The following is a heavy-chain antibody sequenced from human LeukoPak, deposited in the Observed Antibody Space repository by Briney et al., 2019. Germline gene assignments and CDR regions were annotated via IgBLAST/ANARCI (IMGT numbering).Heavy chain of an antibody. V-gene: IGHV1-8*03. CDR3: ARDRGPYCSSTSCFFDY. Sequence: ASVKVSCKASGYTFTSYDINWVRQATGQGLEWMGWMNPNSGNTGYAQKFQGRVTITRNTSISTAYMELSSLRSGDTAVYYCARDRGPYCSSTSCFFDYWGQGTLVTVSS. CDR1: GYTFTSYD. CDR2: MNPNSGNT. J-gene: IGHJ4*02. D-gene: IGHD2-2*01.